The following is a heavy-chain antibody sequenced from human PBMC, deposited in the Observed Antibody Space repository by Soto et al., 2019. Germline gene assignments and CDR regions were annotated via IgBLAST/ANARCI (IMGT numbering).Heavy chain of an antibody. V-gene: IGHV3-30-3*01. CDR3: ARSPTSRFDY. J-gene: IGHJ4*02. CDR1: GFPFRVYT. Sequence: GGSLRLSCAASGFPFRVYTMHWIRQAPGKGLEWVAVISSDGFDRYYAESLKGRFTISIDNSMNTLFLQMNGLRAEDTAVYYCARSPTSRFDYWGQGTLVTVSS. CDR2: ISSDGFDR.